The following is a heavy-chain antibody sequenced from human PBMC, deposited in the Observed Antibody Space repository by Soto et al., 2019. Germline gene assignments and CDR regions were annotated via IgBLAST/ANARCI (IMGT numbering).Heavy chain of an antibody. CDR2: ISYDGSNK. J-gene: IGHJ4*02. D-gene: IGHD6-13*01. CDR1: GFTFSSYA. CDR3: ARDGIAAAGSFDY. Sequence: PGGSLRLSCAASGFTFSSYAMHWVRQAPGKGLEWVAVISYDGSNKYYADSVKGRFTISRDNSKNTLYLQMNGLRAEDTAVYYCARDGIAAAGSFDYWGQGTLVTVSS. V-gene: IGHV3-30-3*01.